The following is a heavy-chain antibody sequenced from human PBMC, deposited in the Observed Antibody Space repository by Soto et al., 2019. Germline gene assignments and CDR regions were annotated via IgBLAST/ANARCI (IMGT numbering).Heavy chain of an antibody. V-gene: IGHV3-21*01. CDR1: GFTFSLYS. CDR2: ITSSSSYI. D-gene: IGHD3-22*01. CDR3: VRARSTDSRPDY. J-gene: IGHJ4*02. Sequence: LRLSCAAPGFTFSLYSMIWVRQAQGTGPEWVASITSSSSYIYYEDSLKGRYTISRDNAKNSLFLQLDSLRAEDTAVYFCVRARSTDSRPDYWGQGTLVTVSS.